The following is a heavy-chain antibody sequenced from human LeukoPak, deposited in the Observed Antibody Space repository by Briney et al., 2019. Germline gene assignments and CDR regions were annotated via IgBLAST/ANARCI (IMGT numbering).Heavy chain of an antibody. Sequence: GGSLRLSCAASAFTFSDYSMNWVRQAPGKGLEWVSYISGRSSTIYYADSVKGRFTISRDNAKNSMYLQMDSLRAEDTAVYYCARDRIKSGSYYFDYWGQGTLVTVSS. CDR1: AFTFSDYS. V-gene: IGHV3-48*01. CDR3: ARDRIKSGSYYFDY. D-gene: IGHD1-26*01. CDR2: ISGRSSTI. J-gene: IGHJ4*02.